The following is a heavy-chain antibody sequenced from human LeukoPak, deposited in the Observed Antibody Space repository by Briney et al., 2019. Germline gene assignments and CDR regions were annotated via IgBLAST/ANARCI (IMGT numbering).Heavy chain of an antibody. J-gene: IGHJ3*02. V-gene: IGHV3-7*01. CDR1: GFAFGSYW. Sequence: PGGSRRLSCAASGFAFGSYWMNWVRQAPGKGLEWVANIKQDGSEKYYVDSVKGRSTISRDNAKNSLYLQMNSLRAEDTAVYYRARIRDGYCISTSCRGAFDIWGQGTVVTVSS. CDR2: IKQDGSEK. CDR3: ARIRDGYCISTSCRGAFDI. D-gene: IGHD2-2*03.